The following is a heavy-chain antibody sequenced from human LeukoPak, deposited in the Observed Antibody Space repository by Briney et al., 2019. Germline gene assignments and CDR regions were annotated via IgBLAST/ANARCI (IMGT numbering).Heavy chain of an antibody. CDR2: NAGNGNT. V-gene: IGHV1-3*01. Sequence: NAGNGNTKYSQKFQGRVTITRDTSASTAYMELSSLRSEDTAVYYCARYSTTVTPALDAFDIWGQGTTVTVSS. D-gene: IGHD4-17*01. J-gene: IGHJ3*02. CDR3: ARYSTTVTPALDAFDI.